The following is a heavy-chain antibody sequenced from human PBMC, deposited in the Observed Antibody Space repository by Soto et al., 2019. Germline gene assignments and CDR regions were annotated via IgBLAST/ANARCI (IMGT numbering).Heavy chain of an antibody. V-gene: IGHV4-30-2*01. J-gene: IGHJ4*02. CDR3: ARDKITGLFDY. CDR1: GGSISSGGYS. Sequence: LSLTCAVSGGSISSGGYSWSWIRQPPGKGLEWIGYIYHSGSTNYNPSLKSRVTISVDTSKNQFSLKLTSVTAADTAVYYCARDKITGLFDYWGQGTLVTVSS. CDR2: IYHSGST. D-gene: IGHD2-8*02.